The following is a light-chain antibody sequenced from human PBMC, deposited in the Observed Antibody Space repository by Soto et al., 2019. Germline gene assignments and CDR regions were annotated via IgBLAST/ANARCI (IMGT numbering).Light chain of an antibody. Sequence: DIQLTQSPSSLSASVGDRVTITCRASQGITTYLAWYQQKPGKVPNLLIYGAYKLYSGVPSRFSGSGSGTHFTLHISGLRPEDVATYYCQYSNRSPLTFGGGTKV. CDR3: QYSNRSPLT. V-gene: IGKV1-27*01. CDR2: GAY. J-gene: IGKJ4*01. CDR1: QGITTY.